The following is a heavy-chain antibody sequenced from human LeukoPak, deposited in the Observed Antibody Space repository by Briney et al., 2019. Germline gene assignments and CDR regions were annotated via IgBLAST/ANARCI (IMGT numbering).Heavy chain of an antibody. Sequence: GGSLRLSCAVSGFTFSDYSMNWVRQAPGKGLEWISYISSGGSTMYYADSVKGRFTISRDNAKNSLYLQMNSLRDEDAAEYYCVRNDAGTEHYYHGMDVWGQGTTVTVSS. CDR3: VRNDAGTEHYYHGMDV. D-gene: IGHD1-14*01. CDR1: GFTFSDYS. CDR2: ISSGGSTM. J-gene: IGHJ6*02. V-gene: IGHV3-48*02.